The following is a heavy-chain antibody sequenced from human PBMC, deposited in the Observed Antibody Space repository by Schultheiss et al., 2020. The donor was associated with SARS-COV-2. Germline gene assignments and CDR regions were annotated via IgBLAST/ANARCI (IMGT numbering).Heavy chain of an antibody. CDR1: GFTFSSYG. Sequence: GESLKISCAASGFTFSSYGMHWVRQAPGKGLEWVAVISYDGSNKYYADSVKGRFTISRDNSKNTLYLQMNSLRAEDTAVYYCAKDMANYLSMVHVQGVRYYYYYGMDVWGQGTTVTVAS. J-gene: IGHJ6*02. D-gene: IGHD3-10*02. V-gene: IGHV3-30*18. CDR2: ISYDGSNK. CDR3: AKDMANYLSMVHVQGVRYYYYYGMDV.